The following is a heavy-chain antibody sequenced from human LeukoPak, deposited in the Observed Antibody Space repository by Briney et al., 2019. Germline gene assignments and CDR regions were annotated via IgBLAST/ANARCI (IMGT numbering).Heavy chain of an antibody. J-gene: IGHJ4*02. CDR1: GGSFSGYY. Sequence: SETLSLTCAVYGGSFSGYYWSWVRQPPGKGLEWIGEINHSGSTNYNPSLKSRVTISVDTSKNQFSLKLSSVTAADTAVYYCASGLRRGYSPFDYWGQGTLVTVSS. CDR3: ASGLRRGYSPFDY. V-gene: IGHV4-34*01. CDR2: INHSGST. D-gene: IGHD5-12*01.